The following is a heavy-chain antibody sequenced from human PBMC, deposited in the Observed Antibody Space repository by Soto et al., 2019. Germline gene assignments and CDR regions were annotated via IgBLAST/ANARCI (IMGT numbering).Heavy chain of an antibody. CDR2: INAGNGNT. CDR1: EYTFTNYA. Sequence: ASVKGSCKASEYTFTNYALHWVRQAPGQRLEWMGWINAGNGNTKYSQKFQGRVTITRDTSASTAYMELSSLRSEDTAVYYCARDILFDYWGQGTLVTVSS. V-gene: IGHV1-3*01. J-gene: IGHJ4*02. D-gene: IGHD2-15*01. CDR3: ARDILFDY.